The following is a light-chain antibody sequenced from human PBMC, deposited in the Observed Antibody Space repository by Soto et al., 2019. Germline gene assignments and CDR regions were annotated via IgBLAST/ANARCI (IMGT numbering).Light chain of an antibody. CDR1: ISDIGTYYY. CDR3: SSYAGTKPLV. J-gene: IGLJ2*01. V-gene: IGLV2-8*01. Sequence: QSALTQPPSASGSPGQSVTISCTGTISDIGTYYYVSWYQQHPGKAPKLIIYEVSERPSGVPDRFSGSKSGNTASLTVSGLQAEDDAHYYFSSYAGTKPLVFCGGTKLTVL. CDR2: EVS.